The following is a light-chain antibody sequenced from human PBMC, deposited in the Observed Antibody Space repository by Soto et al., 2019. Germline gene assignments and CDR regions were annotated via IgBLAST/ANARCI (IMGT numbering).Light chain of an antibody. V-gene: IGKV1-5*01. CDR2: DVS. CDR3: QPYSTFWT. Sequence: DIQMTQSSSTLSASVGDRVTITFRASQSISNWLAWYQQKPGKAPKLLIYDVSSLESGVPSRFSGSGSGTEFTLTISSLQPDDVATYYCQPYSTFWTFGQGT. CDR1: QSISNW. J-gene: IGKJ1*01.